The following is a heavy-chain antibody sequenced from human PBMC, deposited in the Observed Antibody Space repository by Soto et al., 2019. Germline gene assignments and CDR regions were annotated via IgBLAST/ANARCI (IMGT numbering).Heavy chain of an antibody. Sequence: QVQLQESGPGLVKPSETLSLTCTVSGGSISSYYWSWIRQPPGKGLEWIGYIYYSGSTNYNPSLKSRVTLSVATSTNQFSVKLSSVTAADTAAYYCARLDGHYGYVDYWGQGTLVTVSS. CDR2: IYYSGST. CDR1: GGSISSYY. CDR3: ARLDGHYGYVDY. D-gene: IGHD4-17*01. V-gene: IGHV4-59*08. J-gene: IGHJ4*02.